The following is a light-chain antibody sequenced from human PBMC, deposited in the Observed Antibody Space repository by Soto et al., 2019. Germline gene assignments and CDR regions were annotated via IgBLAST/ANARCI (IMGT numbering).Light chain of an antibody. Sequence: EIVMTQSPATLSVSPGERATLFCRASQSVSSKLAWYQQKPGQAPRPLIYGASSRATGIPDRFSGSGSGTDFTLTINRLEPEDSAVYYCQQYGSSPPYTFGQGTKVDIK. CDR1: QSVSSK. CDR3: QQYGSSPPYT. V-gene: IGKV3-20*01. CDR2: GAS. J-gene: IGKJ2*01.